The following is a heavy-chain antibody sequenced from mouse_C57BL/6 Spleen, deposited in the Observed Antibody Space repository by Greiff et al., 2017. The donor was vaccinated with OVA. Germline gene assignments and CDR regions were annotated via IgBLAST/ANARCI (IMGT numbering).Heavy chain of an antibody. CDR3: ARPLYYGNYGFAY. Sequence: EVKLVESEGGLVQPGSSMKLSCTASGFTFSDYYMAWVRQVPEKGLEWVANINYDGSSTYYLDSLKSRFIISRDNAKNILYLQMSSLKSEDTATYYCARPLYYGNYGFAYWGQGTLVTVSA. J-gene: IGHJ3*01. D-gene: IGHD2-1*01. V-gene: IGHV5-16*01. CDR2: INYDGSST. CDR1: GFTFSDYY.